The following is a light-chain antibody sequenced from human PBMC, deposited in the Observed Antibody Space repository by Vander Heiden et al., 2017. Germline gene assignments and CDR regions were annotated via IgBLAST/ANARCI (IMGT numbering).Light chain of an antibody. J-gene: IGKJ2*01. CDR3: QQDTNWPRT. CDR1: QSVSYS. CDR2: GAS. V-gene: IGKV3-15*01. Sequence: DIVMTQSPATLSVSPGERATLSCRASQSVSYSLAWYQQKPGQAPRLLVYGASTRATGIPARFSGSGSGTEFSLTISSLQSEDFAVYYCQQDTNWPRTFGQGTKLEIK.